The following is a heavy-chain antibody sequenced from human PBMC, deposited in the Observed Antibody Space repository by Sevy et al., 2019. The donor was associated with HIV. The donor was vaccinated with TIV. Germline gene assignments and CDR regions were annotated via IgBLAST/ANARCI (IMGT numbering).Heavy chain of an antibody. CDR1: GFTFSSYA. V-gene: IGHV3-23*01. CDR3: AKVASAGKISGFDY. CDR2: CSGSGGST. Sequence: GGSLRLSCAASGFTFSSYAMSWVRQAPGKGLEWVSACSGSGGSTYDADSVKGRFTISRDNSTNTLYLQMTSRGAEDTAVYYCAKVASAGKISGFDYWGQGTLVTVSS. J-gene: IGHJ4*02. D-gene: IGHD6-13*01.